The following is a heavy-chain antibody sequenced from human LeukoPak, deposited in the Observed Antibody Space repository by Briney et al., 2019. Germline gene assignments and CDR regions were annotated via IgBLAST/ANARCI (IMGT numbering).Heavy chain of an antibody. CDR3: AKSGGYGLIDY. CDR1: GVSISSSYYY. V-gene: IGHV4-39*01. Sequence: SETLSLTCIVSGVSISSSYYYWGWIRQPPGKRLEWIGSIYYSGSTYYNSSLKSRVTISIDTSKNQVSLNLTSMTAADTAVYYCAKSGGYGLIDYWGQGTLVTVSS. J-gene: IGHJ4*01. CDR2: IYYSGST. D-gene: IGHD1-26*01.